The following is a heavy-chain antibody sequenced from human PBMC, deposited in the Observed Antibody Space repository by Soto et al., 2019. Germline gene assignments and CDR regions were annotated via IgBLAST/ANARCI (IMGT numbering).Heavy chain of an antibody. D-gene: IGHD2-15*01. CDR2: ISAYNGNT. J-gene: IGHJ6*03. CDR3: ARSDMPYYYYYYMDV. CDR1: GYTFPSYG. Sequence: AASVKVSCKASGYTFPSYGISWVRQAPGQGLEWMGWISAYNGNTNYAQKLQGRVTMTTDTSTSTAYMELRSLRSDDTAVYYCARSDMPYYYYYYMDVWGKGTTVTVSS. V-gene: IGHV1-18*01.